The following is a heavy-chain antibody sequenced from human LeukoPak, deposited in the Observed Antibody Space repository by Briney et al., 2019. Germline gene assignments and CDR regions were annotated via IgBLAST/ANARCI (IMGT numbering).Heavy chain of an antibody. J-gene: IGHJ6*03. Sequence: GGSPRLSCAASGFIFSSYWMSWVRQAPGKGLEWVANIKQDGSEKYYVDSVKGRFTISRDNSKNTLYLQMNSLRAEDTAVYYCARVNYYYYMDVWGKGTTVTVSS. V-gene: IGHV3-7*01. CDR1: GFIFSSYW. CDR3: ARVNYYYYMDV. CDR2: IKQDGSEK.